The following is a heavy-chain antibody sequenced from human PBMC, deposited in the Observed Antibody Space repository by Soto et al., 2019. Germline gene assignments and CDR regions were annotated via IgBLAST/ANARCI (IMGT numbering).Heavy chain of an antibody. CDR1: GGSRCSWY. J-gene: IGHJ6*02. V-gene: IGHV4-59*01. D-gene: IGHD3-22*01. CDR3: ARDGPVDYYDSSGYAYYYYYGMDA. Sequence: PSEPLSVTWRGAGGSRCSWYWSCIRQHPGKGLEWIGYIYYSGSTNYNPSLKSRVTISVDTSKNQFSLKLSSVTAADTAVYYCARDGPVDYYDSSGYAYYYYYGMDAWGQGTTVTVSS. CDR2: IYYSGST.